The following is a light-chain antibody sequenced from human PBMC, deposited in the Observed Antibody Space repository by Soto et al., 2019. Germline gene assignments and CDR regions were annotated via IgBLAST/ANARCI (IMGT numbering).Light chain of an antibody. CDR1: QSVYSSY. V-gene: IGKV3-20*01. CDR2: GAS. J-gene: IGKJ1*01. Sequence: EIVLTQSPGTLSLSPGERATVFCRASQSVYSSYLAWYQQKLGQAPRLLIYGASRRATGIPDRFSGSGSETECTLTITRLATEDSAVYYCHQYGSSSQTFGQGTKVEI. CDR3: HQYGSSSQT.